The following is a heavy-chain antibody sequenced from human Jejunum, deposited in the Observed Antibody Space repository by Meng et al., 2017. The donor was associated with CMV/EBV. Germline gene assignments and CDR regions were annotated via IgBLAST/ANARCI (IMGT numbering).Heavy chain of an antibody. D-gene: IGHD1-26*01. CDR3: TRRKADTGWVY. V-gene: IGHV1-2*02. CDR2: INPKNGGP. Sequence: SCKTSGYDFTDYYIQWVRQAPGQGLEWMGWINPKNGGPRYAAKFQGRVTMTSDTSLNTAYLDLSGLTSDDTAVYYCTRRKADTGWVYWGQGTLVTVSS. J-gene: IGHJ4*02. CDR1: GYDFTDYY.